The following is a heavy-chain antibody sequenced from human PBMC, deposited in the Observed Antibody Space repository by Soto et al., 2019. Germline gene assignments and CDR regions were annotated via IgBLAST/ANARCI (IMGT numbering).Heavy chain of an antibody. V-gene: IGHV1-69*06. D-gene: IGHD3-10*01. CDR2: IIPIFGTA. J-gene: IGHJ6*02. Sequence: GASVQVSFKASRGTFSSYAISWVRQATGQGLEWMGGIIPIFGTANYAQKFHGRVTHTADKSTGTAYRELSSLRSEDKAVYYCARVGGVIDHVNMVRAPLDYYYDCVMDVWGQGTTVTVSS. CDR3: ARVGGVIDHVNMVRAPLDYYYDCVMDV. CDR1: RGTFSSYA.